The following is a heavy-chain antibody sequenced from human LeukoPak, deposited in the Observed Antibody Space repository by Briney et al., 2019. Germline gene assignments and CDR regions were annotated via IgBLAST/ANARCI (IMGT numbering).Heavy chain of an antibody. CDR2: IYTSET. J-gene: IGHJ4*02. V-gene: IGHV4-4*07. Sequence: SDTLSLTCTVSGDSINSYYWSWIRQPAGEGLEWIRRIYTSETDYNPSLKSRVTKSVDTSKNQFSLKLSSVAAADTAVYYCARAGTDGYSHFDYWGQGTLVTVSS. CDR3: ARAGTDGYSHFDY. CDR1: GDSINSYY. D-gene: IGHD3-22*01.